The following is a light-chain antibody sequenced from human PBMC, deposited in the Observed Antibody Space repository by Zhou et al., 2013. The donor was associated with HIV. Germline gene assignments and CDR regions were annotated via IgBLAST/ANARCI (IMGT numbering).Light chain of an antibody. CDR2: GAS. CDR1: QTVTSAY. CDR3: HLYGYSSAFS. Sequence: DIVLTQSPATLSLSPGERATLSCRASQTVTSAYLVWYQHKSGQAPRLLIYGASSRATGIPXRFSGSGSGTEFTLSISSLESEDFAVYYCHLYGYSSAFSFGGGTKVEIK. V-gene: IGKV3-20*01. J-gene: IGKJ4*01.